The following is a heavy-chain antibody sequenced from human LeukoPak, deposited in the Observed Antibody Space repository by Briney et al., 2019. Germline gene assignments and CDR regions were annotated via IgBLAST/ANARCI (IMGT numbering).Heavy chain of an antibody. D-gene: IGHD6-6*01. Sequence: PGGSLRLSCAASGFTFSSYEMNGVRQAPGKGLEWVANIKQDGSEKYYVDSVKGRFTISRDNAKNSLYLQMNSLRAEDTAVYYCARDFSYIAARPDYWGQGTLVTVSS. V-gene: IGHV3-7*05. CDR1: GFTFSSYE. CDR2: IKQDGSEK. J-gene: IGHJ4*02. CDR3: ARDFSYIAARPDY.